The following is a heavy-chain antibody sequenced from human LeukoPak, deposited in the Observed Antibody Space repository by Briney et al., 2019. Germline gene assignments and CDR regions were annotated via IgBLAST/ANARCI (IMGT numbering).Heavy chain of an antibody. D-gene: IGHD1-1*01. CDR1: GFAFSSYW. CDR2: IRQDGTEK. Sequence: GGSLRLSCAASGFAFSSYWMSWVRQAPGKGLEWVANIRQDGTEKYFVDSVEGRFIISRDNAKNSLYLQMNSLRAEDTAVYYCARTHTTFFDYWGQGTLVTVSS. J-gene: IGHJ4*02. V-gene: IGHV3-7*03. CDR3: ARTHTTFFDY.